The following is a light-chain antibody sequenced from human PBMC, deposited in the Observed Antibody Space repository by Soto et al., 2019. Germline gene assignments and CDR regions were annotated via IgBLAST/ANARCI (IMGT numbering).Light chain of an antibody. CDR3: SAYRSRSNPSWV. CDR1: SSDVGAYHY. V-gene: IGLV2-14*01. CDR2: EVT. J-gene: IGLJ3*02. Sequence: QSALTQPASVSGSPGQSIPISCTGTSSDVGAYHYVSWYQQHPGKAPKLMIYEVTNRASGVSNRFSGSKSGNTASLTISGLQAEDDADYYCSAYRSRSNPSWVVGGGTKLTVL.